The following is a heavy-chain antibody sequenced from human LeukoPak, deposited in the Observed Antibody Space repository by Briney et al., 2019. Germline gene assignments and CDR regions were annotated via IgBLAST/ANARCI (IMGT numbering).Heavy chain of an antibody. V-gene: IGHV3-53*01. Sequence: GGSLRLSCVASGFTVSSNYMSWVRQAPGKGLEWVSLIYSGGSTYYADSVKGRFTISRDNSKNTLYLQMNSLRAEDTAVYYCAKDLAASVEIVVVPAATGYWGQGTLVTVSS. CDR3: AKDLAASVEIVVVPAATGY. J-gene: IGHJ4*02. CDR2: IYSGGST. CDR1: GFTVSSNY. D-gene: IGHD2-2*01.